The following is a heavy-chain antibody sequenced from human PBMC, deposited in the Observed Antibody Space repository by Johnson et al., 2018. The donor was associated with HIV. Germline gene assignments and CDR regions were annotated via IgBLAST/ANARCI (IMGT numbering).Heavy chain of an antibody. Sequence: VQLVESGGGLIQPGGSLRLSCAASGFIVSSNYMSWVRQAPGKGLEWVSVVYSDGITFYADSVKGRFIIASDNSKNTLYLQMNSLRPEDTAVYYCAKEEAWKLELRGGDAFDIWGQGTMVTVSS. CDR1: GFIVSSNY. CDR2: VYSDGIT. J-gene: IGHJ3*02. V-gene: IGHV3-66*03. D-gene: IGHD1-7*01. CDR3: AKEEAWKLELRGGDAFDI.